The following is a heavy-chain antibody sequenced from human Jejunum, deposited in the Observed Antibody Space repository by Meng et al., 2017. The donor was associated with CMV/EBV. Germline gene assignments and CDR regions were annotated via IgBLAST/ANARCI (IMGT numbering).Heavy chain of an antibody. CDR2: MKPSGVI. Sequence: VLLNEGGPGSVRPSETLSPTCAVLGGSVSGHYWSWIRQTRGKGLEWIGEMKPSGVIIYNPSLKGRVTISVDTSKNQFYLKLTSVTAADSALYYCARELGYCSGGNCYGGTFDYWGQGTLVTVSS. CDR3: ARELGYCSGGNCYGGTFDY. D-gene: IGHD2-15*01. J-gene: IGHJ4*02. CDR1: GGSVSGHY. V-gene: IGHV4-34*01.